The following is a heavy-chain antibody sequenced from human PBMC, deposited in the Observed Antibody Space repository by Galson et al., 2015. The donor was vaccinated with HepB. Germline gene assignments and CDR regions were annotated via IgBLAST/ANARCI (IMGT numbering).Heavy chain of an antibody. CDR3: ARDAYGSGPSSYFDY. D-gene: IGHD3-10*01. CDR1: GFTFSSYA. Sequence: SLRLSCAASGFTFSSYAMDWVRQAPGKGLEWVAVISYDGSNKYYADSVKGRFTISRDNSKNTLYLQMNSLRAEDTAVYYCARDAYGSGPSSYFDYWGQGTLVTVSS. J-gene: IGHJ4*02. CDR2: ISYDGSNK. V-gene: IGHV3-30*04.